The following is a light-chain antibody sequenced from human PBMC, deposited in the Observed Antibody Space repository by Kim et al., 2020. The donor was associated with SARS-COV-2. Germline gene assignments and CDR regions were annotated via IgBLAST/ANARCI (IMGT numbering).Light chain of an antibody. Sequence: SASVGDRVTTTCRASQTISSWLAWYQQKPGKAPKLLIYRASGLEGGVPSRFSGSGSGTEFTLTISSLQPDDFAIYYCQQYSNYPYTFGQGTKLEIK. CDR3: QQYSNYPYT. CDR2: RAS. J-gene: IGKJ2*01. V-gene: IGKV1-5*03. CDR1: QTISSW.